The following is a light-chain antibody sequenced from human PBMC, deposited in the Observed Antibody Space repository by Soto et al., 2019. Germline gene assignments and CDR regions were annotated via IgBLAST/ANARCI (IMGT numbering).Light chain of an antibody. CDR2: GAS. V-gene: IGKV3-20*01. CDR3: QQYDRPLGLT. CDR1: QSVSSSY. Sequence: EIVLTQSPGTLSLSPGERATLSCRASQSVSSSYLAWYQQKPGQAPRLLIYGASSRATGIPDRFSGSGSGTDFTLTISRLEPDDFAVYYCQQYDRPLGLTFGGRNKVKIK. J-gene: IGKJ4*01.